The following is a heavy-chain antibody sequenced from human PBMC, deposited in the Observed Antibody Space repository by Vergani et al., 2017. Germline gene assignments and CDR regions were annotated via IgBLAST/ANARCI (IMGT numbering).Heavy chain of an antibody. V-gene: IGHV3-9*01. D-gene: IGHD2-15*01. J-gene: IGHJ6*04. Sequence: EVQLVESGGGLVQPGRSLRLSCAASGFTFDDYAMHWVRQAPGKGLEWVSGISWNSGSIGYADSVKGRFTISRDNAKNSLYLQMNSLRAEDTALYYCAKGGIVVVVAGFLDVWGKGTTVTVSS. CDR1: GFTFDDYA. CDR2: ISWNSGSI. CDR3: AKGGIVVVVAGFLDV.